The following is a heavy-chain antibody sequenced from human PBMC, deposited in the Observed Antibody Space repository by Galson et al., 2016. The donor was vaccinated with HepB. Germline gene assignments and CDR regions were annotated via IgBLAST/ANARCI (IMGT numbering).Heavy chain of an antibody. J-gene: IGHJ4*02. V-gene: IGHV4-39*07. CDR3: ARGGELRWYPSGTFDY. CDR2: ISYSGST. D-gene: IGHD4-23*01. CDR1: GGSISSNVYY. Sequence: ETLSLTCTVSGGSISSNVYYWGWIRQPPGKGLEWIGSISYSGSTYYNPSLQSQVTISVGTSKKQFFLNLRSVTAADTAVYYCARGGELRWYPSGTFDYWGQGTLVTVSS.